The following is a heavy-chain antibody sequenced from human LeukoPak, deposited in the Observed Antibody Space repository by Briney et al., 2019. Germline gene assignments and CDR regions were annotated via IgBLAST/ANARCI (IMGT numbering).Heavy chain of an antibody. CDR1: GYTFTGYY. V-gene: IGHV1-2*02. CDR2: INPNSGGT. D-gene: IGHD3-3*01. CDR3: ARDILRHYDFWSGHDAFDI. J-gene: IGHJ3*02. Sequence: ASVNVSCKASGYTFTGYYMHWVRQAPGQGLEWMGWINPNSGGTNYAQKFQGRVTMTRDTSISTAYMELSRLRSDDTAVYYCARDILRHYDFWSGHDAFDIWGQGTMVTVSS.